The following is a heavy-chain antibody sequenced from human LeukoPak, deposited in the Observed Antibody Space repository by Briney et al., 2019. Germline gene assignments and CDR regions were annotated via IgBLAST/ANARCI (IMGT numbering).Heavy chain of an antibody. Sequence: GGSLRLSCAASGFTFSTFAMHWVRQAPGKGLEWVTVISYDGYNEYYADSVKGQFTISRDNCKDRLYLQMNSLSPEDTAMYYCARFRGGRCWYYYGMDVWGRGTTVTVSS. J-gene: IGHJ6*02. CDR1: GFTFSTFA. D-gene: IGHD3-10*02. CDR2: ISYDGYNE. V-gene: IGHV3-30-3*01. CDR3: ARFRGGRCWYYYGMDV.